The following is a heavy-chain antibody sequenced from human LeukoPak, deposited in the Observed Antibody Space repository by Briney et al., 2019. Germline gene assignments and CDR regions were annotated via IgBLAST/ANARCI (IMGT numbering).Heavy chain of an antibody. J-gene: IGHJ4*02. Sequence: GGSLRLSCAASGFTFSSYSMNWVRQAPGKGLEWVSYISSSSSTIYYADSVKGRFTISRDNAKNSLYLQMNSLRAEDTAVYYCAREVMYYDSSGYFDYWGQGTLVTVSS. D-gene: IGHD3-22*01. CDR1: GFTFSSYS. CDR2: ISSSSSTI. V-gene: IGHV3-48*04. CDR3: AREVMYYDSSGYFDY.